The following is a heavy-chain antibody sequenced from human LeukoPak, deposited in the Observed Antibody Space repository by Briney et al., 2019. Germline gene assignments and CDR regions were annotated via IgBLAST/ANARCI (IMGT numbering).Heavy chain of an antibody. D-gene: IGHD4-23*01. Sequence: GGSLRLSCAASGFIFYNAWLDWVRQAPGKGLEWVGRIKSKTDGGTVDYPAPVKGRFTISRDDSTNTLFLQMNSLRTEDTAVYYCARVPVLGTRENLQHWGQGTMVTVSS. V-gene: IGHV3-15*01. CDR1: GFIFYNAW. J-gene: IGHJ1*01. CDR3: ARVPVLGTRENLQH. CDR2: IKSKTDGGTV.